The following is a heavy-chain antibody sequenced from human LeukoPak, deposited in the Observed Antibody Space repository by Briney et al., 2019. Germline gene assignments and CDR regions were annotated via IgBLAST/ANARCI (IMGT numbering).Heavy chain of an antibody. Sequence: GGSLRLSCAASGFTFSPYGMHWVRQAPGKGLEWVAAMWYDGINKQYGDSVKGRFTIPRDNFKNTLYLEMNRLRAEDTAVYYCARNDYGDYKDALDIWGQGTMVTVSS. CDR1: GFTFSPYG. CDR2: MWYDGINK. J-gene: IGHJ3*02. D-gene: IGHD4-17*01. CDR3: ARNDYGDYKDALDI. V-gene: IGHV3-33*01.